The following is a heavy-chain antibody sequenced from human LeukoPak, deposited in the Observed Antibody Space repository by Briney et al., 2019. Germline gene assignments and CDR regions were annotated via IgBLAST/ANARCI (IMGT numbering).Heavy chain of an antibody. D-gene: IGHD6-6*01. CDR1: GGSLSSYY. CDR2: IYTSGST. J-gene: IGHJ6*02. Sequence: PSETLSLTCTVSGGSLSSYYWSWIRQPAGKGLEWIGRIYTSGSTNYNPSLKSRVTMSVDTSKNQFSPKLSSVTAADTAVYYCARTSLREYYYYGMDVWGQGTTVTVSS. V-gene: IGHV4-4*07. CDR3: ARTSLREYYYYGMDV.